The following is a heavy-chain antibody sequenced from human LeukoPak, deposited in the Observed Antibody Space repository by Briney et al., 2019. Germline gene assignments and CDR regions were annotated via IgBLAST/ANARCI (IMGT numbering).Heavy chain of an antibody. D-gene: IGHD6-19*01. CDR3: ARKAYSSGWYYPHDY. Sequence: ASVKVSCKASGYTFTGYYMHWVRQAPGQGLEWMGWINPNSGGTNYAQKFQGRVTMTRDTSISTAYMELSRLRSDDTAVYYCARKAYSSGWYYPHDYWGQGTLATVSS. J-gene: IGHJ4*02. CDR2: INPNSGGT. V-gene: IGHV1-2*02. CDR1: GYTFTGYY.